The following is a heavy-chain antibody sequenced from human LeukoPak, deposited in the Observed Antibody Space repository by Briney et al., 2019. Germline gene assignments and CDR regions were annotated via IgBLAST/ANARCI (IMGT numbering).Heavy chain of an antibody. V-gene: IGHV3-74*01. CDR3: ARCDYDFWRLDY. CDR2: ISSDGSST. Sequence: PGGSLRLSCAASGFTFSSYWMHRVRQAPGKGPVWVSRISSDGSSTSYADSVKGRFTISRDNAKNTLYLQMNGLRAEDTAVYYCARCDYDFWRLDYWGQGTLVTVSS. D-gene: IGHD3-3*01. J-gene: IGHJ4*02. CDR1: GFTFSSYW.